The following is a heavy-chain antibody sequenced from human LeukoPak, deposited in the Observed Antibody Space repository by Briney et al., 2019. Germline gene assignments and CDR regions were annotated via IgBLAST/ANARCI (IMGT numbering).Heavy chain of an antibody. CDR1: GFTFSTYC. Sequence: GGSLRLSCAASGFTFSTYCMHWVRQAPGKGPMWVSRICPDGTVTNYADSVKARFIISRDNARNTVYLQMNGLRVEDTAVYYCVRDFRSADYWGQGTLVTVSS. J-gene: IGHJ4*02. CDR2: ICPDGTVT. CDR3: VRDFRSADY. V-gene: IGHV3-74*01.